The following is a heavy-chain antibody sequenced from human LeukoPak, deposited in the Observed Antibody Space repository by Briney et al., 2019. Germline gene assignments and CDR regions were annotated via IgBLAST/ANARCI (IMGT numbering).Heavy chain of an antibody. J-gene: IGHJ6*02. CDR3: ARDLFYGGNSAYYYYYGMDV. V-gene: IGHV4-4*07. Sequence: PSETLSLTCTVSGGSISSYYWSWIRQPAGKGLEWIGRIYTSGSTNYNPSLKSRVTMSVDTSKNQFSLKLSPVTAADTAVYYCARDLFYGGNSAYYYYYGMDVWGQGTTVTVSS. CDR2: IYTSGST. CDR1: GGSISSYY. D-gene: IGHD4-17*01.